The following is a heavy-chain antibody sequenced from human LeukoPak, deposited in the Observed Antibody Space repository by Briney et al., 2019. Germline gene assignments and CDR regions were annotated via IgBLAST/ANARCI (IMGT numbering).Heavy chain of an antibody. D-gene: IGHD1-26*01. J-gene: IGHJ4*02. CDR3: TSSVGATSYFDY. CDR2: IKSKTDGGTT. Sequence: GGSLRLSCAASGFTFSNAWMSWVRQAPGKGLEWVGRIKSKTDGGTTDYAAPVKGRFTISRDDSKNTLYLQMNSLKTEDTAVYYCTSSVGATSYFDYWGQGTLVTVS. V-gene: IGHV3-15*01. CDR1: GFTFSNAW.